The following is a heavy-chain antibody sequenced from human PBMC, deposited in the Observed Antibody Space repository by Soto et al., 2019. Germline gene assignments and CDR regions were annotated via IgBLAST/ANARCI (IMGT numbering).Heavy chain of an antibody. D-gene: IGHD6-13*01. CDR2: VYYSGNT. CDR3: ARKGAAASYAHYYMDV. CDR1: GGSISPYY. J-gene: IGHJ6*03. Sequence: QVQLQESGPGLVKPSETLSLTCTVSGGSISPYYWSWIRQPPGKGLELIGYVYYSGNTNYNPSLESRVTISVDTSRNRFSLNLTSATAAYTAVYYCARKGAAASYAHYYMDVWGRGTAVTVSS. V-gene: IGHV4-59*01.